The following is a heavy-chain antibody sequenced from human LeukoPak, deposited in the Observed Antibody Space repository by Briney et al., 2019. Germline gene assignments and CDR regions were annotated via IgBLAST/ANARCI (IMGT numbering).Heavy chain of an antibody. CDR2: IIPIFNTI. CDR1: GGTLSTYS. CDR3: ARGLSRWSTPTSSYYYRMDV. Sequence: GAPVKVSCKASGGTLSTYSISWVRQAPGQGLEWMGGIIPIFNTINYAQRFQGRVTLTADESTNTAYMELSSLRSEDTAVYYCARGLSRWSTPTSSYYYRMDVWGQGTTVAVSS. D-gene: IGHD4-23*01. V-gene: IGHV1-69*13. J-gene: IGHJ6*02.